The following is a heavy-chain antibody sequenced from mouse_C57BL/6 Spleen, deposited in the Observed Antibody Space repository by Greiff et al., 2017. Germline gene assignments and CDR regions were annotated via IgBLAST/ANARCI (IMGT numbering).Heavy chain of an antibody. CDR1: GYSLTSYA. D-gene: IGHD2-14*01. V-gene: IGHV2-9-1*01. CDR3: ATKGTSYDAIAY. J-gene: IGHJ4*01. CDR2: IWPGGGT. Sequence: LKVSGPGLVEPSESLSITCNVSGYSLTSYAISWVRQPPGKGLEWIGVIWPGGGTNYNSALKSSLSISKDNTKSQVFLKMNSLQTGDTARYYCATKGTSYDAIAYCGRGSSVTVSS.